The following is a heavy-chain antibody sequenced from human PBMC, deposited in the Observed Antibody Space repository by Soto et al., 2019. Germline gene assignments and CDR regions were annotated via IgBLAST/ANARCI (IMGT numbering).Heavy chain of an antibody. D-gene: IGHD6-13*01. V-gene: IGHV3-66*01. Sequence: EVQLVESGGGLVQPGGSLRLSCAASGFTVSSNYMNWVRQALGKGLEWVSIIYGAASTYYADSVKGRFTISRDNSKNTLYLQMNSLRAEDTAVYYCARDGPSRSRYYFDYWGQGTLVTVSS. J-gene: IGHJ4*02. CDR2: IYGAAST. CDR3: ARDGPSRSRYYFDY. CDR1: GFTVSSNY.